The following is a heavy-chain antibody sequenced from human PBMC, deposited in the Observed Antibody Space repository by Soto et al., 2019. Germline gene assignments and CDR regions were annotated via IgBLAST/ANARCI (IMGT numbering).Heavy chain of an antibody. CDR2: IYWDDDK. J-gene: IGHJ3*02. V-gene: IGHV2-5*02. D-gene: IGHD6-19*01. Sequence: QITLKESGPTLVKPTQTLTLTCTFSGFSLSTSGVGVGWIRQPPGKALEWLALIYWDDDKRYSPSLKSRHTNTNDTYKNQMLLTMTNINPVDTATYSCAHSHIAVDFAAFDIWCQGTMVTVSS. CDR1: GFSLSTSGVG. CDR3: AHSHIAVDFAAFDI.